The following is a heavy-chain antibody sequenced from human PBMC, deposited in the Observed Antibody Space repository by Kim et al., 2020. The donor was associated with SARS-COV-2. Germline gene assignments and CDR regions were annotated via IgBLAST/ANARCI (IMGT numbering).Heavy chain of an antibody. Sequence: GGSLRLSCAASGFTFSSYGMHWVRQAPGKGLEWVAVIWYDGSNKYYADSVKGRFTISRDNSKNTLYLQMNSLRAEDTAVYYCARDTLVYYYGSGSYGGGRTADALDVWGQGTTVTVSS. J-gene: IGHJ6*02. CDR2: IWYDGSNK. CDR1: GFTFSSYG. CDR3: ARDTLVYYYGSGSYGGGRTADALDV. D-gene: IGHD3-10*01. V-gene: IGHV3-33*01.